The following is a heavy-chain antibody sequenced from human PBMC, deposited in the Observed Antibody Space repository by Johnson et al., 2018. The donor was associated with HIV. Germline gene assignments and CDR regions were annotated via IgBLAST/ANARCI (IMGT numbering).Heavy chain of an antibody. D-gene: IGHD5-18*01. CDR1: GFTFSSYG. V-gene: IGHV3-30*18. CDR3: AKRDTAMVDAFDI. CDR2: ISYDGSNK. Sequence: QVLLVESGGGVVQPGRSLRLSCAASGFTFSSYGMHWVRQAPGKGLEWVAVISYDGSNKYYADSVKGRFTISRDNSKNTLYLQMNSLRAEDTALYYCAKRDTAMVDAFDIWGQGTMVTVSS. J-gene: IGHJ3*02.